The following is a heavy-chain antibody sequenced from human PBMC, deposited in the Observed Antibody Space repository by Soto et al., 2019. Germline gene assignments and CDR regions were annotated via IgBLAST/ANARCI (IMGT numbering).Heavy chain of an antibody. J-gene: IGHJ5*02. D-gene: IGHD3-16*01. V-gene: IGHV4-34*01. CDR1: GGFLSESY. CDR3: VRIRYQLPSSVLWLDP. CDR2: INHVGGT. Sequence: SETLSLTCAVYGGFLSESYWTWIRQPPGKGLEWIGEINHVGGTNYNPSLKSRVTMSVDTSQNQFSLRLISVTAADTAMYFCVRIRYQLPSSVLWLDPWGQRTPVTVSS.